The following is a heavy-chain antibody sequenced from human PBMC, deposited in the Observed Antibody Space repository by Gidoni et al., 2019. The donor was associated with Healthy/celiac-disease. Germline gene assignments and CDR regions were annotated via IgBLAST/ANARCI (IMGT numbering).Heavy chain of an antibody. Sequence: QVQLVQSGAEVKKPGSSVKVSCKASGGTFSSYTISWVRQAPGQGLEWMGRIIPILGIANYAQKFQGRVTITADKSTSTAYMELSSLRSEDTAVYYCARDMGYCSSTSCYTFDYWGQGTLVTVSS. CDR1: GGTFSSYT. D-gene: IGHD2-2*02. CDR2: IIPILGIA. V-gene: IGHV1-69*08. J-gene: IGHJ4*02. CDR3: ARDMGYCSSTSCYTFDY.